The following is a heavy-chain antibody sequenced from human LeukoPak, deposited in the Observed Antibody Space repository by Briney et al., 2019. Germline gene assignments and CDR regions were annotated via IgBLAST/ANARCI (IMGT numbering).Heavy chain of an antibody. CDR3: VRDDSRPGEAFDI. CDR1: GFTFSSYW. Sequence: GGSLTLSCAASGFTFSSYWMHGVLQAPGQGLVWVSRINSDGSSTIYADYVKGRFTISRDNAKSTLYLQMNSLGAEATTLYYCVRDDSRPGEAFDIWGQGTMVTVSS. D-gene: IGHD3-10*01. J-gene: IGHJ3*02. V-gene: IGHV3-74*01. CDR2: INSDGSST.